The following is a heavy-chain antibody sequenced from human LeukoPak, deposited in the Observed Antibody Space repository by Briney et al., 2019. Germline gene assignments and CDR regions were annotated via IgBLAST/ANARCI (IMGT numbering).Heavy chain of an antibody. CDR3: ARDLQLES. Sequence: GGSLRLSCAASGFTFSSYGMHWVRQAPGKGLEWVAVISYDGSNKYYADSVKGRFAISRDNSKNTLYLQMNSLRAEDTAVYYCARDLQLESWGQGTLVTVSS. V-gene: IGHV3-30*03. J-gene: IGHJ5*01. D-gene: IGHD4-11*01. CDR2: ISYDGSNK. CDR1: GFTFSSYG.